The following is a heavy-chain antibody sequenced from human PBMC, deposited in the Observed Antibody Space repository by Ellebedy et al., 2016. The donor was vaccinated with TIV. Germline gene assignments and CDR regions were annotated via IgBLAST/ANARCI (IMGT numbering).Heavy chain of an antibody. J-gene: IGHJ6*03. D-gene: IGHD1-1*01. CDR1: LGSISSHY. V-gene: IGHV4-59*11. Sequence: SETLSLTXTVSLGSISSHYWTWIRQPPGKGLEWIGNIYYTGSTSYNPSLMSRVTMSVVTSKNQISLRLNSVTAADTAVYYCARVHCSITTCDYYYMDVWGKGTTVTVSS. CDR3: ARVHCSITTCDYYYMDV. CDR2: IYYTGST.